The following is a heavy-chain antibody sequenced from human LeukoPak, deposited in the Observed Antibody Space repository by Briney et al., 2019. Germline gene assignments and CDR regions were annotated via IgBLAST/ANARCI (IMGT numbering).Heavy chain of an antibody. V-gene: IGHV1-2*02. CDR3: TLGSVAVPAATTD. CDR1: GYTFTGYY. Sequence: ASVKVSCKASGYTFTGYYMTWVRQAPGQRLEWMGWINPKTGDANYAQNFQARVTTTKQKSISTAYMQLSRLRSDVPTGQYFTLGSVAVPAATTDWGQGALVTVAA. CDR2: INPKTGDA. D-gene: IGHD2-2*01. J-gene: IGHJ1*01.